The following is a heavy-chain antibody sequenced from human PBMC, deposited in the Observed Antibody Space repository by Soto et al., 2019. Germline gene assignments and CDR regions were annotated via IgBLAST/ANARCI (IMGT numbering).Heavy chain of an antibody. D-gene: IGHD5-18*01. CDR3: VKTRDSGYSYGPAFDY. V-gene: IGHV3-64D*06. J-gene: IGHJ4*02. CDR2: ISSNGGST. CDR1: GFTFSSYA. Sequence: GSLRLSCSASGFTFSSYAMHWVRQAPGKGLEYVSAISSNGGSTYYADSVKGRFTISRDNSKNTLYLQMSSLRAEDTAVYYCVKTRDSGYSYGPAFDYWGQGTLVTVPQ.